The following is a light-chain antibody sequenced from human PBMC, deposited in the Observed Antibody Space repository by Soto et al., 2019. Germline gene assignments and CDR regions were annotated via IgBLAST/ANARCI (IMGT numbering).Light chain of an antibody. CDR2: GAS. CDR3: QQYASTPIT. Sequence: IGLTQYTGTLSLSPGERATLSCRASQSVSSNYLAWYQQKPGQAPRFLIYGASSRATGIRDRFSGSGSGTDFTLTISRLEPEDFAVYYCQQYASTPITFGQGTRLEI. CDR1: QSVSSNY. V-gene: IGKV3-20*01. J-gene: IGKJ5*01.